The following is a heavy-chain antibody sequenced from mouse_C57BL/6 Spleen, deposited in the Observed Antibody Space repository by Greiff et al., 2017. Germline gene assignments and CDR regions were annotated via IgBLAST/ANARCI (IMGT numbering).Heavy chain of an antibody. CDR3: ARRDYGSGYFDV. J-gene: IGHJ1*03. CDR1: GYAFSSYW. D-gene: IGHD1-1*01. Sequence: VQLQQSGAELVKPGASVKISCKASGYAFSSYWMNWVKQRPGKGLEWIGQIYPGDGDTNYNGKFKGKATLTADKSSSTAYMQLSSLTSEDSAVYFCARRDYGSGYFDVWGTGTTVTVSS. V-gene: IGHV1-80*01. CDR2: IYPGDGDT.